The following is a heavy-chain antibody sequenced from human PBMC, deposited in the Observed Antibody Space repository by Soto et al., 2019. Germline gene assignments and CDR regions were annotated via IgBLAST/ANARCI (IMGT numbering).Heavy chain of an antibody. D-gene: IGHD3-10*01. CDR1: GYTLTELS. Sequence: ASVKVSCKVSGYTLTELSMHWVRQAPGKGLEWMGGFDPEDGETIYAQKFQGRATMTEDTSTDTAYMELSSLRSEDTAVYYCATDYYGSGSYYNADYYYGMDVWGQGTTVTVSS. CDR2: FDPEDGET. J-gene: IGHJ6*02. CDR3: ATDYYGSGSYYNADYYYGMDV. V-gene: IGHV1-24*01.